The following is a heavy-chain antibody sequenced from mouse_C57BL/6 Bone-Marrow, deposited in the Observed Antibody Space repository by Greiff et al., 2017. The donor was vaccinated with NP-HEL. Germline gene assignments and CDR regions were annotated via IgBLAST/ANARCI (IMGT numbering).Heavy chain of an antibody. D-gene: IGHD1-1*01. J-gene: IGHJ2*01. CDR2: ISDGGSYT. CDR1: GFTFSSYA. V-gene: IGHV5-4*01. CDR3: ARDLRY. Sequence: EVQRVESGGGLVKPGGSLKLSCAASGFTFSSYAMSWVRQTPEKRLEWVATISDGGSYTYYPDNVKGRFTISRDNAKNNLYLQMSHLKSEDTAMYYCARDLRYWGQGTTLTVSS.